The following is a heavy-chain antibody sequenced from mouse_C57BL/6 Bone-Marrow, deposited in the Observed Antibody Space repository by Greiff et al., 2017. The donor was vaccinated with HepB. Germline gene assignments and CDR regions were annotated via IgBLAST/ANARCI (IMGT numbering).Heavy chain of an antibody. CDR1: GYTFTSHW. CDR3: ARGEIYDGYYPFAY. V-gene: IGHV1-56*01. Sequence: VQLQQSGPELVRPGASVKISCKAPGYTFTSHWMQWVRQRPGQGLEWIGEIFPGSGSTDYNEKFKGKATLTVDTSSSTAYMQLSSLTSEDSAVYFRARGEIYDGYYPFAYWGQGTLVTVSA. J-gene: IGHJ3*01. CDR2: IFPGSGST. D-gene: IGHD2-3*01.